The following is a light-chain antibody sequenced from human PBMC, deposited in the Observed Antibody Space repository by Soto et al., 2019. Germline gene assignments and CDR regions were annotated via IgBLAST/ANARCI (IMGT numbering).Light chain of an antibody. CDR3: QQYGRSPWT. Sequence: EIVLTQSPGTLSLSPGERATLSCRATQSVSSSYLAWYQQKPGQAPRLLIYGASSRATGIPDTFSGSGSGTDFTLTISRLEPEDFAVYYCQQYGRSPWTFGQGTKVDI. V-gene: IGKV3-20*01. J-gene: IGKJ1*01. CDR1: QSVSSSY. CDR2: GAS.